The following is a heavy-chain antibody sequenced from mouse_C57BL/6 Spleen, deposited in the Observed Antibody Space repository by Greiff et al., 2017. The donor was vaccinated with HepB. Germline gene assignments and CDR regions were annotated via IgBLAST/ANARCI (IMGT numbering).Heavy chain of an antibody. CDR3: ARRLDPYYAMDY. D-gene: IGHD1-2*01. CDR2: IDPSDSYT. Sequence: QVQLQQPGAELVKPGASVKLSCKASGYTFTSYWMQWVKQRPGQGLEWIGEIDPSDSYTNYNQKFKGKATLTVDTSSSTAYMQLSSLTSEDSAVYYCARRLDPYYAMDYWGQGTSVTVSS. J-gene: IGHJ4*01. CDR1: GYTFTSYW. V-gene: IGHV1-50*01.